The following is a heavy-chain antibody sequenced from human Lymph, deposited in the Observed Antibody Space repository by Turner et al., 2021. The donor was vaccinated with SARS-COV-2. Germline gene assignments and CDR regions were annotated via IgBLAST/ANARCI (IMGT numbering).Heavy chain of an antibody. CDR3: ARDVERYNDFWSGYSGGYGLDV. Sequence: QVQLVQSGAEVKKPGASVEVSCKASGYTFTVYYMHWVRQAPGQGLEWMGWINPNSSGTNYAQKFQGRVTMTRDTSISTAYMELSRLRSDDTAVYYCARDVERYNDFWSGYSGGYGLDVWGQGTTVTVSS. CDR1: GYTFTVYY. D-gene: IGHD3-3*01. CDR2: INPNSSGT. J-gene: IGHJ6*02. V-gene: IGHV1-2*02.